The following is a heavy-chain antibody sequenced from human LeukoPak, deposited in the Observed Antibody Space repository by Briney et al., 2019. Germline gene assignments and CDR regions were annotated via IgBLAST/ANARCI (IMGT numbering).Heavy chain of an antibody. CDR3: ARNDWARTYYDILTGYSPYYFDY. J-gene: IGHJ4*02. CDR2: IYYSGST. D-gene: IGHD3-9*01. V-gene: IGHV4-39*01. Sequence: SETLSLTCTVSGGSTSSSSYYWGWIRQPPGKGLEWIGSIYYSGSTYYNPSLKSRVTISVDTSKNQFSLKLSSVTAADTAVYYCARNDWARTYYDILTGYSPYYFDYWGQGTLVTVSS. CDR1: GGSTSSSSYY.